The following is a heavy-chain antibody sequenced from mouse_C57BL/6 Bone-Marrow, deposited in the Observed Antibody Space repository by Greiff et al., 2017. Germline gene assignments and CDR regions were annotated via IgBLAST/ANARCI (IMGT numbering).Heavy chain of an antibody. CDR2: ISYDGSST. J-gene: IGHJ2*01. CDR3: ARISMMVTSYYFDY. Sequence: DVKLEESEGGLVQPGSSLKLSCSASGFTFSDSYMAWVRQAPEKGLEWVANISYDGSSTYYLDSLKSRFIISRDNAKNILYLQMSSLKSEDTDTYYCARISMMVTSYYFDYWGQGTTLTVSS. D-gene: IGHD2-3*01. V-gene: IGHV5-16*01. CDR1: GFTFSDSY.